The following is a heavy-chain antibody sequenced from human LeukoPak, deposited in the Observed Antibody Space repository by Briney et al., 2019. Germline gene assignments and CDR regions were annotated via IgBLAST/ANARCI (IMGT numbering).Heavy chain of an antibody. CDR3: AKGHYYDSSGYLVY. CDR2: ISGSCGST. D-gene: IGHD3-22*01. J-gene: IGHJ4*02. CDR1: GFTFRGYE. Sequence: GGSLRLSCAASGFTFRGYEMNWVRQGPGKGLEWVSAISGSCGSTYYADSVKGRVTISRDNSKNTLYLQMNSLRAEDTAVYYCAKGHYYDSSGYLVYWGQGTLVTVSS. V-gene: IGHV3-23*01.